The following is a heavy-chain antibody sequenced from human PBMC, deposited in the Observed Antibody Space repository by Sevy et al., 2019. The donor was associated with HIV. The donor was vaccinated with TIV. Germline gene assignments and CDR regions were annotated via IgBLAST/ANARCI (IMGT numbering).Heavy chain of an antibody. Sequence: GGSLRLSCAASGFTFSSYSMNWVRQAPGKGLEWVSSISSSSSYIYYADSVKGRFTISGDNAKNSPYLQMNSLRAEDTAVYYCARGGRDFWSGYYLYYFDYWGQGTLVTVSS. V-gene: IGHV3-21*01. D-gene: IGHD3-3*01. J-gene: IGHJ4*02. CDR1: GFTFSSYS. CDR2: ISSSSSYI. CDR3: ARGGRDFWSGYYLYYFDY.